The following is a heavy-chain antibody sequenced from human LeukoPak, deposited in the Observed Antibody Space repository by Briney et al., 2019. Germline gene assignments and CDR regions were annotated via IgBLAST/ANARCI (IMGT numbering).Heavy chain of an antibody. CDR2: ISGSGGST. D-gene: IGHD3-22*01. Sequence: GGSLRLSCAASGFTFSSYAMSWVRQAPGKGLEWVSAISGSGGSTYYADSVKGRFTISRDNSKNTLYLQMNSLRAGDTAVYYCAKGIYYYDSSGYESWGQGTLVTVSS. J-gene: IGHJ5*02. CDR3: AKGIYYYDSSGYES. V-gene: IGHV3-23*01. CDR1: GFTFSSYA.